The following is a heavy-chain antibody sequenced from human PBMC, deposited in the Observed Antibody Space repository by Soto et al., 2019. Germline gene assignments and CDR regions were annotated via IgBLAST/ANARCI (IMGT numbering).Heavy chain of an antibody. J-gene: IGHJ4*02. D-gene: IGHD3-22*01. V-gene: IGHV4-59*01. CDR3: ALRSMAVVPEY. Sequence: QVQLQESGPGLVKPSETLSLTCAVSGDSISSYYCMWIRQPPGKGLESIGYLYYGRSANYNPSLESRVTLSVDTATNQCSLTLSSMTAADTAVYYCALRSMAVVPEYWGQGTLVTVSS. CDR1: GDSISSYY. CDR2: LYYGRSA.